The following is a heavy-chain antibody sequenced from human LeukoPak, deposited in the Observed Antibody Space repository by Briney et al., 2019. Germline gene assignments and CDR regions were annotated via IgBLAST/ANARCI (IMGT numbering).Heavy chain of an antibody. CDR3: ARVVVVPAAIFSYEEPSYYFDY. Sequence: ASVKVSCKASRRTFSSYAISWVRQAPGQRLEWMGGIIPIFGTANYGQKFQGRVTITTDESTSTAYMELSSLRSEDTAVYYCARVVVVPAAIFSYEEPSYYFDYWGQGTLVTVSS. V-gene: IGHV1-69*05. D-gene: IGHD2-2*01. CDR1: RRTFSSYA. J-gene: IGHJ4*02. CDR2: IIPIFGTA.